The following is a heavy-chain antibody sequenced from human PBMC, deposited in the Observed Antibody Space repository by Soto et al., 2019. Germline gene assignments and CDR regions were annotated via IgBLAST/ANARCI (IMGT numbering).Heavy chain of an antibody. CDR1: GYTLTELS. CDR3: ATLNVDTAMVPRNYYFDY. CDR2: FDPEDGET. Sequence: ASVKVSCKVSGYTLTELSMHWVRQAPGKGLEWMGGFDPEDGETIYAQKFQGRVTMTEDTSTDTAYMELSSLRSEDTAVYYCATLNVDTAMVPRNYYFDYWGQGTLVTVSS. V-gene: IGHV1-24*01. D-gene: IGHD5-18*01. J-gene: IGHJ4*02.